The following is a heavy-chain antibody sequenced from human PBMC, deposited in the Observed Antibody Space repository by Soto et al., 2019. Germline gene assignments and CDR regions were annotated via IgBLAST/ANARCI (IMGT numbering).Heavy chain of an antibody. V-gene: IGHV3-23*01. CDR2: ISGSGGST. CDR1: GFTFSSYA. Sequence: GWSLRLSCAASGFTFSSYAMSWVRQAPGKGLEWVSAISGSGGSTYYADSVKGRFTISRDNSKNTLYLQMNSLRAEDTAVYYCAKAHYDILTGYPWGQGTLVTVSS. CDR3: AKAHYDILTGYP. D-gene: IGHD3-9*01. J-gene: IGHJ5*02.